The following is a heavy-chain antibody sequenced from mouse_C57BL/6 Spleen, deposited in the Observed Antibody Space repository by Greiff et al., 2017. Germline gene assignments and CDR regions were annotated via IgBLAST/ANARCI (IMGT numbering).Heavy chain of an antibody. Sequence: EVKLVESGGDLVKPGGSLKLSCAASGFTFSSYGMSWVRQTPDKRLEWVATISSGGSYTYYPDSVKGRFTISRDNAKNTLYLQISSLKSEDTAMYYCARKGDYYYDYWGQGTTLTVSS. CDR2: ISSGGSYT. V-gene: IGHV5-6*02. D-gene: IGHD3-3*01. CDR3: ARKGDYYYDY. J-gene: IGHJ2*01. CDR1: GFTFSSYG.